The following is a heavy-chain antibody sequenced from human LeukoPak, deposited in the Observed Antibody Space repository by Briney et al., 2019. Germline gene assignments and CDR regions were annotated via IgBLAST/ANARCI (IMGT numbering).Heavy chain of an antibody. V-gene: IGHV4-38-2*02. D-gene: IGHD6-13*01. CDR1: GYSISSGYY. CDR2: IYHSGST. CDR3: ARDVSSSWKGIDY. J-gene: IGHJ4*02. Sequence: SETLSLTCTVSGYSISSGYYWGWIRQPPGKGLEWIGSIYHSGSTYYNPSLKSRVTISVDTSKNQFSLKLSSVTAADTAVYYCARDVSSSWKGIDYWGQRTLVTVSS.